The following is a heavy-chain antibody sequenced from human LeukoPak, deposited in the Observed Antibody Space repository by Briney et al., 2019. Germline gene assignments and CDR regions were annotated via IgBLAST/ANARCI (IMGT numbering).Heavy chain of an antibody. CDR3: ARGYCSSTYCYSTVRGYYYYMDV. CDR2: IIPIFGTA. Sequence: SVKVSCKASGGTFSSYAISWVRQAPGQGLEWMGGIIPIFGTANYAQKFQGRVTITADESTSTAYMELSSLRSEDTAVYYCARGYCSSTYCYSTVRGYYYYMDVWGKGITVTVSS. D-gene: IGHD2-2*02. V-gene: IGHV1-69*13. CDR1: GGTFSSYA. J-gene: IGHJ6*03.